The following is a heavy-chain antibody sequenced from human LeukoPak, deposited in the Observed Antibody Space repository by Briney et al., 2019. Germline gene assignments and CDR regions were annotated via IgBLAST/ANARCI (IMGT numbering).Heavy chain of an antibody. V-gene: IGHV1-46*01. CDR2: INPSGGST. D-gene: IGHD3-10*01. J-gene: IGHJ3*02. Sequence: ASVKVSCKASGGTFSSYAISWVRQAPGQGLEWMGIINPSGGSTSYAQKFRGRVTMTRDTSTSTVYMELSSLRSDDTAVYYCARGRVRGVRAESSDAFDIWGQGTMVTVSS. CDR3: ARGRVRGVRAESSDAFDI. CDR1: GGTFSSYA.